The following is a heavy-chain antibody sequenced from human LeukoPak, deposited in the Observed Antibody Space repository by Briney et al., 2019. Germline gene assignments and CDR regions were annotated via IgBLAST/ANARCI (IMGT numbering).Heavy chain of an antibody. Sequence: GGSLRLSCAASGFTFSSYAMNWVRQAPGKGLEWVSSISGRSADIYYADSVKGRFTISRDNAKNSVFLQMNNLRVEDTAVYYCAREASGYSYGLDAFDIWGQGTTVTVSS. CDR1: GFTFSSYA. CDR2: ISGRSADI. D-gene: IGHD5-18*01. J-gene: IGHJ3*02. V-gene: IGHV3-21*06. CDR3: AREASGYSYGLDAFDI.